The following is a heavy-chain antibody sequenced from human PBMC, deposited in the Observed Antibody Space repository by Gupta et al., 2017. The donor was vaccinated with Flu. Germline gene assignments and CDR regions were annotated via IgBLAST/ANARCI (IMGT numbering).Heavy chain of an antibody. J-gene: IGHJ3*02. CDR1: GFSSSYAY. CDR3: TTDSSGGISFDI. CDR2: IKSEADGGTA. D-gene: IGHD3-3*02. Sequence: EGQLVESGGGLVKLGGSLRLSCAASGFSSSYAYMNWVRQAPGKGLEWVGRIKSEADGGTADYAAPVKGRFTISRDDSKNTLWLQMSSLRTEDTAVYFCTTDSSGGISFDIWGQGTPVTVSA. V-gene: IGHV3-15*01.